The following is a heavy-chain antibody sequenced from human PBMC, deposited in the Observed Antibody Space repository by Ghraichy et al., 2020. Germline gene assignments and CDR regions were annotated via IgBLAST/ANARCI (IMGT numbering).Heavy chain of an antibody. J-gene: IGHJ4*02. D-gene: IGHD5-24*01. CDR3: AKSMAAINFFDF. CDR1: GFTFSSYA. CDR2: LSGSGTNT. V-gene: IGHV3-23*01. Sequence: GGSLRLSCAASGFTFSSYAMSWVRQSPGKGLEWVSSLSGSGTNTFYTDSVKGRFTISRDNSKNTLYLQMDSLRAEDTAVYYCAKSMAAINFFDFWGQGDLVTVSS.